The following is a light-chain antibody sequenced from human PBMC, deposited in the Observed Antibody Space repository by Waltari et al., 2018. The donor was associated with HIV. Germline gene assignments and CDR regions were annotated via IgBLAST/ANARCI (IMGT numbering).Light chain of an antibody. CDR1: QSISSY. V-gene: IGKV1-39*01. J-gene: IGKJ2*01. CDR3: QHSYSTPYT. CDR2: ASS. Sequence: DIQMTQSPSSLSASVGDRVTINCRASQSISSYLNWYQQKPGKAPKLLIYASSSFQSLVPSRFSCSGSGTDFTLTISSLQPEDFASYYCQHSYSTPYTFGHGTKLEIK.